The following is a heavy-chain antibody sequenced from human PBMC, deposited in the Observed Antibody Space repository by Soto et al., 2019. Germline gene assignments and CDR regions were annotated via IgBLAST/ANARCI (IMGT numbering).Heavy chain of an antibody. D-gene: IGHD2-15*01. V-gene: IGHV2-5*02. CDR2: IYWDDDK. J-gene: IGHJ6*02. CDR3: AYLPCSGGSCYWFSYSGMDV. CDR1: GFSLSTSRVG. Sequence: QITLKESGSTLVKPTQTLTLTCTFSGFSLSTSRVGVAWIRQPPGKALEWLALIYWDDDKRYRPSLETRLTITKDTSKNQVVLTMTNMDSVDTATYYCAYLPCSGGSCYWFSYSGMDVWGQGTTVTVSS.